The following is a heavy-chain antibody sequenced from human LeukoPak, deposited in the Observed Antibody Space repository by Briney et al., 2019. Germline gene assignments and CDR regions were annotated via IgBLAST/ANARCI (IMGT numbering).Heavy chain of an antibody. CDR1: GFTFDDYA. CDR2: ISWNSGSI. CDR3: ARTRARYCSGGSCSSRPIDY. Sequence: PGRSLRLSCAASGFTFDDYAMHWVRQAPGKGLEWVSGISWNSGSIGYADSVKGRFTISRDNSKNTLYLQMNSLRAEDTAVYYCARTRARYCSGGSCSSRPIDYWGQGTLVTVSS. D-gene: IGHD2-15*01. J-gene: IGHJ4*02. V-gene: IGHV3-9*01.